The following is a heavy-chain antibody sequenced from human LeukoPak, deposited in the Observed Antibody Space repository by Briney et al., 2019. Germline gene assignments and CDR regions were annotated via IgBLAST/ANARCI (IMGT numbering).Heavy chain of an antibody. CDR2: ISSSGDVT. CDR3: ARVAAARPYDY. D-gene: IGHD6-6*01. J-gene: IGHJ4*02. V-gene: IGHV3-64*01. Sequence: GGSLRLSCAASGFTFSGYAMHWVRQAPGKGLEYVSGISSSGDVTNYSNSVRGRFSISRDNSKNTLYLQMGSLRAEDMAVYHCARVAAARPYDYWGQGTLVTVSS. CDR1: GFTFSGYA.